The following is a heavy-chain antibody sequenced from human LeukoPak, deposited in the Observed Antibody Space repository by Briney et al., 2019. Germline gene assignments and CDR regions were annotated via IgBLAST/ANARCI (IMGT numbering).Heavy chain of an antibody. CDR2: ISGSGGST. CDR1: GFTFSSYA. J-gene: IGHJ4*02. CDR3: ATTSPARSLGYSYGYY. Sequence: GGSLRLSCAASGFTFSSYAMSWVRQAPGKGLEWVSAISGSGGSTYYADSVKGRFTISRDNSKNTLYLQMNSLRAEDTAVYYCATTSPARSLGYSYGYYWGQGTLVTVSS. V-gene: IGHV3-23*01. D-gene: IGHD5-18*01.